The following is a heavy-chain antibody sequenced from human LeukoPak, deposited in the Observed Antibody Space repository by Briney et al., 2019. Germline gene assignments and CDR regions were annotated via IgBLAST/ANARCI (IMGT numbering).Heavy chain of an antibody. CDR1: GFTFSSYD. V-gene: IGHV3-30-3*01. CDR2: IPYDGSNK. Sequence: GGSLRLSCAASGFTFSSYDMHWVRQAPGKGLEWVAVIPYDGSNKYYADSVKGRFTISRDNSKNTLYLQMNSLRAEDTAVYYCARDRSSGWVLYYFDYWGQGTLVTVSS. CDR3: ARDRSSGWVLYYFDY. J-gene: IGHJ4*02. D-gene: IGHD6-19*01.